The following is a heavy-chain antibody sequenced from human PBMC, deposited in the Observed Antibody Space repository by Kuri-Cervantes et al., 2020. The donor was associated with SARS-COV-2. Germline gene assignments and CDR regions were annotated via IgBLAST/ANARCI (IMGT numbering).Heavy chain of an antibody. J-gene: IGHJ4*02. CDR3: ARLKERRVGAFDI. V-gene: IGHV4-59*08. D-gene: IGHD1-26*01. CDR2: IYYSGST. CDR1: GGSISSYY. Sequence: SETLSLTCTVSGGSISSYYWSWIRQPPGKGLEWIGYIYYSGSTNYNPSLKSRVTISVDTSKNQFSLKLSSVTAADTAVYYCARLKERRVGAFDIWGQGTLVTVSS.